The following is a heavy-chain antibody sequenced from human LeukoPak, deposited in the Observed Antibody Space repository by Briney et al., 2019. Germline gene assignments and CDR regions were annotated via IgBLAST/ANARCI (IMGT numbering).Heavy chain of an antibody. CDR1: GGSLTTGYY. V-gene: IGHV4-31*03. D-gene: IGHD5-24*01. Sequence: SETLSLTCTVSGGSLTTGYYWTWIRLHPGKGLEWIGYIHPSGSTNYNPSLKSRVTMSLGTSQNQFSLKLSSVTAADTAMYYCARGQDAFKTGYWGQGTLVTVSS. CDR2: IHPSGST. J-gene: IGHJ4*02. CDR3: ARGQDAFKTGY.